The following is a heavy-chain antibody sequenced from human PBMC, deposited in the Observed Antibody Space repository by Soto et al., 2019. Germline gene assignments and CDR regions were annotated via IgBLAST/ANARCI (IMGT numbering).Heavy chain of an antibody. J-gene: IGHJ4*02. D-gene: IGHD3-9*01. Sequence: NPGGSLRLSCAASGFTFSNAWMSWVRQAPGKGLEWVGRIKSKTDGGTTDYAAPVKGRFTISRDDSKNTLYLQMNSLKTEDTAVYYCLGENILTGYRDYWGQGTLVTVSS. CDR3: LGENILTGYRDY. CDR2: IKSKTDGGTT. CDR1: GFTFSNAW. V-gene: IGHV3-15*05.